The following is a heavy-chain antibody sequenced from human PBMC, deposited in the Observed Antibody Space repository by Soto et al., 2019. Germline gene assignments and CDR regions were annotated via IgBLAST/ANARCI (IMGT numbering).Heavy chain of an antibody. CDR3: AREYCSSTSCLNWFDP. D-gene: IGHD2-2*01. V-gene: IGHV3-48*01. Sequence: EVQLVESGGGLVQPGGSLRLSCAASGFTFSSYSMNWVRQAPGKGLEWVSYISSSSSTIYYADSVKGRFTISIDNAKNSLYLQMNSLRAEDTAVYYCAREYCSSTSCLNWFDPWGQGTLVTVSS. J-gene: IGHJ5*02. CDR1: GFTFSSYS. CDR2: ISSSSSTI.